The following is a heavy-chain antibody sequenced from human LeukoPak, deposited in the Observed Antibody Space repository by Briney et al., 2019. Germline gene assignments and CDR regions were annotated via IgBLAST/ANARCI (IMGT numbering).Heavy chain of an antibody. Sequence: PSETLSLTCTVSGGSISSSSYYWGWIRQPPGKGLEWIGSIYYSGSTYYNPSLESRVTISVDTSKNQFSLKLSSVTAADTAVYYCARDRGIPYCSGGYCLTPPYDYWGQGILVTVSS. J-gene: IGHJ4*02. D-gene: IGHD2-15*01. V-gene: IGHV4-39*07. CDR1: GGSISSSSYY. CDR3: ARDRGIPYCSGGYCLTPPYDY. CDR2: IYYSGST.